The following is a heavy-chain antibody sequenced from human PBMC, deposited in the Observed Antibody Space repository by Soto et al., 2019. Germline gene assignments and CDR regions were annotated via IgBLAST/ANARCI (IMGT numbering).Heavy chain of an antibody. CDR1: GFTFSTFA. V-gene: IGHV3-23*01. CDR3: AKGVGDFYDSSAFYKPLRY. J-gene: IGHJ4*02. CDR2: ISASGGGR. Sequence: EVQLLESGGGLIQPGGSLRLSRAASGFTFSTFAMTWVRQAPGKGLEWVAFISASGGGRHYIDSVKGRFTISRDNSENTLYLQLNSLRAEDTAIYYCAKGVGDFYDSSAFYKPLRYWGQGTLVTVSS. D-gene: IGHD3-22*01.